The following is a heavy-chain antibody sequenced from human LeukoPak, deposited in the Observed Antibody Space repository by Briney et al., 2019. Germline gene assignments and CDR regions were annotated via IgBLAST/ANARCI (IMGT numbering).Heavy chain of an antibody. D-gene: IGHD3-10*01. CDR1: KFTFSSYW. CDR3: ARSSNGAFDY. V-gene: IGHV3-7*01. CDR2: IKQDGSEE. J-gene: IGHJ4*02. Sequence: GGSLRLSCAASKFTFSSYWMTWVRHVPGKGLEWVANIKQDGSEENYVDSVKGRFTISRDNAKNSLYLQMNSLRSEDTAVYYCARSSNGAFDYWGQGTLVTVAS.